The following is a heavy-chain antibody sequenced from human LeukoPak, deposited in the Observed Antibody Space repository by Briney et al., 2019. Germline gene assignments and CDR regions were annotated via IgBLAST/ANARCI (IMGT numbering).Heavy chain of an antibody. J-gene: IGHJ4*02. CDR3: ARGLSGTRFDY. V-gene: IGHV3-21*01. CDR1: GFTFSSYS. D-gene: IGHD1-7*01. Sequence: GGSRRLACAASGFTFSSYSMNWVRQAPGKGLEWVSFISSSSDYIYYADSVKGRFTISRDNAKNSLYLQMNSLRAEDTAVYYCARGLSGTRFDYWGQGTLVTVSS. CDR2: ISSSSDYI.